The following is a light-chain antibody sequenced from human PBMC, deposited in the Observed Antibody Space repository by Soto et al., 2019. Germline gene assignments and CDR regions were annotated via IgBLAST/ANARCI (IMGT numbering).Light chain of an antibody. CDR3: QPSNSYYRS. CDR2: DAS. CDR1: QNIKIW. Sequence: IQRSRTPWTRSASVGGAVTSAWRAIQNIKIWLAWYQQKPGKAPKLLIYDASSLQSGVPLRFRGSTPGTEFTLTIRTMQPDDFAPYYCQPSNSYYRSFGGVHKLDLK. J-gene: IGKJ4*01. V-gene: IGKV1-5*01.